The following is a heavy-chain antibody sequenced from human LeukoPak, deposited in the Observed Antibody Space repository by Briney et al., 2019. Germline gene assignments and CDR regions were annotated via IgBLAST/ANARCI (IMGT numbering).Heavy chain of an antibody. D-gene: IGHD1-26*01. CDR3: ARDQLLRHYYYGMDV. Sequence: PSETLSLTCTVSGGSVSSGSYYWSWIRQPPAKGLEWIGYIYYSGSTNYNPSLKSRVTISVDTSKNQFSLKLSSVTAADTAVYYCARDQLLRHYYYGMDVWGQGTTVTVSS. CDR2: IYYSGST. CDR1: GGSVSSGSYY. V-gene: IGHV4-61*01. J-gene: IGHJ6*02.